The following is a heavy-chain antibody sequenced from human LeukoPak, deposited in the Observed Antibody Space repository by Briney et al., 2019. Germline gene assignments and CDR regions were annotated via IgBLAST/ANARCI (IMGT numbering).Heavy chain of an antibody. V-gene: IGHV7-4-1*02. D-gene: IGHD3-22*01. Sequence: GASVKVSCKASGYTFTSYAMNWVRQAPGQGLEWMGWINTNTGNPTYAQGFTGRFVFSLDTSVSTAYLQISSLKAEDTAVYYCARDQYYYDSSGYYYGIKNWFDPWGQGTLVTVSS. CDR3: ARDQYYYDSSGYYYGIKNWFDP. CDR2: INTNTGNP. CDR1: GYTFTSYA. J-gene: IGHJ5*02.